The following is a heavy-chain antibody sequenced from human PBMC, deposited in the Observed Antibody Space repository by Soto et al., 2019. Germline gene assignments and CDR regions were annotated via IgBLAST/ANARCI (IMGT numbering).Heavy chain of an antibody. J-gene: IGHJ4*02. V-gene: IGHV3-33*01. CDR1: GFTFSSYG. Sequence: QVQLVESGGGVVQPGRSLRLSCAASGFTFSSYGMHWVRQAPGKGLEWVAVIWYDGSNKYYADSVKGRFTISRDNYKNTLYLQMNSLRAEDKAVDYCARDKADFDRAFDYFDYWGQGTLVTVSS. CDR3: ARDKADFDRAFDYFDY. CDR2: IWYDGSNK. D-gene: IGHD3-3*01.